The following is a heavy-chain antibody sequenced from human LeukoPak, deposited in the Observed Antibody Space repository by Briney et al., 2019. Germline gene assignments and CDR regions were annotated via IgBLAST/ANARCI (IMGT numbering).Heavy chain of an antibody. J-gene: IGHJ4*02. CDR2: ISNDATKK. CDR1: GFTFSNSA. V-gene: IGHV3-30*04. Sequence: GKSLRLSCAASGFTFSNSAMHWVRQAPGKGLEWVAVISNDATKKYYADSVKGRFTISRDNSKNTLYLQMNSLRAEDTAVYYCAREPYCSSTSCYARYYFDYRGQGTLVTVSS. CDR3: AREPYCSSTSCYARYYFDY. D-gene: IGHD2-2*01.